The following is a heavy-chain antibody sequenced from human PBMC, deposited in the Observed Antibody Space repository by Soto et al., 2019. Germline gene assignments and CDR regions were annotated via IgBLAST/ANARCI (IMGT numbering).Heavy chain of an antibody. V-gene: IGHV5-51*01. CDR2: IYPGDSDI. J-gene: IGHJ4*02. D-gene: IGHD1-26*01. Sequence: PGESLKISCKGSGYSFTTYWIGWVRQMPEKGLEWMGSIYPGDSDIRYSPSFQGQVTISADKSINTAYLQWSSLKASDTAMYYCARRESAAVGGTLDYWGQGSLVTVSS. CDR3: ARRESAAVGGTLDY. CDR1: GYSFTTYW.